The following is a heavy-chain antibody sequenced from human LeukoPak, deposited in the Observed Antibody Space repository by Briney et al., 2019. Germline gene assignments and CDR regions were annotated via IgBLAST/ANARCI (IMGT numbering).Heavy chain of an antibody. V-gene: IGHV3-7*01. J-gene: IGHJ4*02. Sequence: GGSLRLSRAASGFTFSSSWMSWVRQAPGKGLEWVTNIKPDGSEKYYVDSVKGRFTISRDNAKNSLYLQMNSLRAEDTALYYCARDTVGVTDYWGQGTLVTVSS. CDR3: ARDTVGVTDY. D-gene: IGHD1-26*01. CDR2: IKPDGSEK. CDR1: GFTFSSSW.